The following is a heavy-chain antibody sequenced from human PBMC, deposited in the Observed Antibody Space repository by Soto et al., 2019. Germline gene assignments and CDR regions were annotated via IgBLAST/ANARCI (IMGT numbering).Heavy chain of an antibody. CDR3: ARDSPPTYL. CDR2: ISADNGNT. J-gene: IGHJ5*02. CDR1: GYTFSSYA. V-gene: IGHV1-18*01. Sequence: QVQLVQSGAEVKKPGASVKVSCKASGYTFSSYAISWVRQAPGQGLEWMGWISADNGNTNYAQKPQXSXPLXTATSTSTAYMELRSLRSDDTAVYYCARDSPPTYLWGQGTLVTVSS.